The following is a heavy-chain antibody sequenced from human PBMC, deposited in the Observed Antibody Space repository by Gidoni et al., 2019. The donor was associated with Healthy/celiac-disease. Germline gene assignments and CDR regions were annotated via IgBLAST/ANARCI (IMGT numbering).Heavy chain of an antibody. J-gene: IGHJ6*02. CDR3: ARGDCSSTSCYAVFYYGMDV. V-gene: IGHV1-69*02. CDR1: GGTFSSYT. CDR2: IIPILGIA. Sequence: QVQLVQSGAEVKKPGSSVKVSCKASGGTFSSYTISWVRQAPGQGLEWMGRIIPILGIANYAQKFQGRVTITADKSTSTAYMELSSLRSEDTAVYYCARGDCSSTSCYAVFYYGMDVWGQGTTVTVSS. D-gene: IGHD2-2*01.